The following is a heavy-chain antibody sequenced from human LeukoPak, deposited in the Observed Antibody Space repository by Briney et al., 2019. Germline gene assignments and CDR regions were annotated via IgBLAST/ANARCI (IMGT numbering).Heavy chain of an antibody. D-gene: IGHD1-26*01. CDR1: GFAASSSY. CDR3: ARVVGFGDYYYYYYMDV. Sequence: GGSLRLSCPTSGFAASSSYMSWVRQAPGKGLEWISSISGWSSNYIYYAESVKGRFTISRDNARNLMYLQMNSLRAEDTALYFCARVVGFGDYYYYYYMDVWGKGTTVIVSS. J-gene: IGHJ6*03. CDR2: ISGWSSNYI. V-gene: IGHV3-21*01.